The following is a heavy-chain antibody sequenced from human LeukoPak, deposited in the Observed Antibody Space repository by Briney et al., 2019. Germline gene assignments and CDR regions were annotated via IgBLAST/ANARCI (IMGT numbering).Heavy chain of an antibody. V-gene: IGHV1-8*01. D-gene: IGHD3-22*01. J-gene: IGHJ5*02. Sequence: ASVTVSCKGSGYTFTSYDNNWVRQATGQGLGWMGLMNPNSGHTGYAQTFQGRVTMTRNTSITTAYMELSSLRSEDTAVYYCARTHYYDSSGDNWFDPWGQGTLVTVSS. CDR3: ARTHYYDSSGDNWFDP. CDR2: MNPNSGHT. CDR1: GYTFTSYD.